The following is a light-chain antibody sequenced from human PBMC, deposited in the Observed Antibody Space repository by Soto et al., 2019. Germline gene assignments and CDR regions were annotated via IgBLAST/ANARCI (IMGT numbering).Light chain of an antibody. CDR2: DVS. J-gene: IGLJ1*01. CDR3: SSYSSDTTRV. CDR1: TSDVGAYDF. Sequence: QSALTQPASVSGSPGQSITISCTGTTSDVGAYDFVSWYQHHPGKAPKLMIFDVSNRPSGVSSRFSGSKSGNTASLTISGLQTDDEAEYYCSSYSSDTTRVFGSGTKLTVL. V-gene: IGLV2-14*03.